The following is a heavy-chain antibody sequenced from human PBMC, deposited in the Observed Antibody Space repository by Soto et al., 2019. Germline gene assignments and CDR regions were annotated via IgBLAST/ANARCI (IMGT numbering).Heavy chain of an antibody. D-gene: IGHD1-26*01. CDR3: ARRISGSYSGVYYYYGMDV. Sequence: QVQLQQWGAGLLKPSETLSLTCAVYGESFSGYYWSWIRQPPGKGLEWIGEIDHSGSTSYNPSLKSRVTISVDTSKNEFSLELSSVTAAATAVYYCARRISGSYSGVYYYYGMDVWGQGTTVTVSS. CDR2: IDHSGST. CDR1: GESFSGYY. V-gene: IGHV4-34*01. J-gene: IGHJ6*02.